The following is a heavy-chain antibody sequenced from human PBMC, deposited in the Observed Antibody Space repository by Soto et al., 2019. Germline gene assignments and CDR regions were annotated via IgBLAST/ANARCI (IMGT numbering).Heavy chain of an antibody. J-gene: IGHJ4*02. CDR1: GFSFSSYG. V-gene: IGHV3-33*01. CDR3: ARDDDYGDNGLDY. CDR2: ILDDGSDK. Sequence: GGSLRLSCAASGFSFSSYGMHWVRQAPGKGLEWVAVILDDGSDKDYTDAVKGRFTISRDNSKNTLYLEMNSLRAEDTAVYYCARDDDYGDNGLDYWGQGTLVTVSS. D-gene: IGHD4-17*01.